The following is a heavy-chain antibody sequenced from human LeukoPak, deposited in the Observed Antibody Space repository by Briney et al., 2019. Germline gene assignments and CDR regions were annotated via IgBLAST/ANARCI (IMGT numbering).Heavy chain of an antibody. D-gene: IGHD2-21*01. V-gene: IGHV3-7*01. CDR1: GFDLNYYW. CDR3: TRWVSQYYFDT. Sequence: GGSLRLSCEVSGFDLNYYWLSWVRQAPGKGLEWVALIHHDESEQYYVDSVKGRFSVSRDNAKGSVHLQMNSLRVDDTAVYYCTRWVSQYYFDTCGQGALVTVSS. J-gene: IGHJ4*02. CDR2: IHHDESEQ.